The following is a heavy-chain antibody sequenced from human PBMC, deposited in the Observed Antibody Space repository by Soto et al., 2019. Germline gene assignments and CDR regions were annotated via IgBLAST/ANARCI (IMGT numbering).Heavy chain of an antibody. Sequence: SETLSLTCTVSGGSISSYHWGWIRQPAGKGLEWIGRIYTSGSTNYNPSLKSRVTMSVDTSKNQFSLKLSSVTAADTAVYYCARESGYYDSSVDYWGQGTLVTSPQ. CDR1: GGSISSYH. J-gene: IGHJ4*02. CDR3: ARESGYYDSSVDY. D-gene: IGHD3-22*01. V-gene: IGHV4-4*07. CDR2: IYTSGST.